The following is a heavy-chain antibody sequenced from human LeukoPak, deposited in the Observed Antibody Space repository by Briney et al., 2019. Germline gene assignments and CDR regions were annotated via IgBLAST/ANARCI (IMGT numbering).Heavy chain of an antibody. J-gene: IGHJ6*03. D-gene: IGHD4-11*01. CDR1: GFTFSSYA. V-gene: IGHV3-23*01. Sequence: GGSLRLSCAASGFTFSSYAMSWVRQAPGKGLEWVSAISGSGGSTYYADSVKGRFTISRDNSKNTLFLQMNSLRAEDTAVYYCAKDLEPSNSYYYYYMDVWGKGTTVTVSS. CDR3: AKDLEPSNSYYYYYMDV. CDR2: ISGSGGST.